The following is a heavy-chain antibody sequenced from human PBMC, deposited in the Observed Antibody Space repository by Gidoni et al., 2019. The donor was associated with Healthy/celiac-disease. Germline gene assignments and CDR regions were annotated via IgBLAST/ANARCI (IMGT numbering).Heavy chain of an antibody. CDR1: GGPISCYY. CDR2: IYYSGST. V-gene: IGHV4-59*01. Sequence: QVTLQESGPGLAKPSATLSLTCTASGGPISCYYWTWVRQPPGKGLECIGYIYYSGSTNYNPSLKSRVNISVDTSKNQFSLKLSSVTAADTAVYYCARVNGGTAYYYYGMDVWGQGTTVTVSS. CDR3: ARVNGGTAYYYYGMDV. D-gene: IGHD6-13*01. J-gene: IGHJ6*02.